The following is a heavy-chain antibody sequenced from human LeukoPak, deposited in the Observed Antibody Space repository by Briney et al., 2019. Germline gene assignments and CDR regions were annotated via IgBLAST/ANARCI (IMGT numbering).Heavy chain of an antibody. CDR2: ISSSSSYI. J-gene: IGHJ4*02. CDR1: GFTFSSYS. CDR3: VRDKQLVQGGGVY. Sequence: PGGSLRLSCAASGFTFSSYSMNWVRQAPGKGLEWVSSISSSSSYIYYADSVKGRFTISRDNAKNSLYLQMNSLRAEDTAVYYCVRDKQLVQGGGVYWGQGTLVTVSS. D-gene: IGHD6-6*01. V-gene: IGHV3-21*01.